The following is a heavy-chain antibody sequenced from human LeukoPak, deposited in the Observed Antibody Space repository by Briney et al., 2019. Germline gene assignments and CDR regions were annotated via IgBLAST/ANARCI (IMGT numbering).Heavy chain of an antibody. CDR1: GGSNSGHY. V-gene: IGHV4-59*11. J-gene: IGHJ6*02. CDR3: ARFGVDYDMDV. D-gene: IGHD3-16*01. Sequence: SETLSLTCTVSGGSNSGHYWTWIRQPPGKGLEWIGQIHYSGKADYNPSLRSRINISVDMSKNQMSLKVNSVTAADTAVYYCARFGVDYDMDVWGQGTTVTVS. CDR2: IHYSGKA.